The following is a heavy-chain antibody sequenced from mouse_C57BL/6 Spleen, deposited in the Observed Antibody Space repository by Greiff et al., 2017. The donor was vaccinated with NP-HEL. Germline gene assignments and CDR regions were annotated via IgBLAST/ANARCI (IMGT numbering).Heavy chain of an antibody. CDR1: GFTFSSYG. Sequence: EVQGVESGGDLVKPGGSLKLSCAASGFTFSSYGMSWVRQTPDKRLEWVATISSGGSYTYYPDSVKGRFTISRDNAKNTLYLQMSSLKSEDTAMYYCASLGRASYYAMDYWGQGTSVTVSS. D-gene: IGHD4-1*01. V-gene: IGHV5-6*01. CDR2: ISSGGSYT. CDR3: ASLGRASYYAMDY. J-gene: IGHJ4*01.